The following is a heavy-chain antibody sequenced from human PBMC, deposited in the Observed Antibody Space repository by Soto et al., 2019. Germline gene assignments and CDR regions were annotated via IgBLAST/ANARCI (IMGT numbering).Heavy chain of an antibody. D-gene: IGHD1-26*01. Sequence: PGGSLRLSCATSGFTFSNYEMNWVRQAPGKGLEWVSYISSSGFTIYYADSVKGRFTISRDNAKNSLILQMDSLRVDDTAVYYCVREDNGSYRASFYYGMDVWGQGTTVTVSS. CDR2: ISSSGFTI. CDR3: VREDNGSYRASFYYGMDV. V-gene: IGHV3-48*03. CDR1: GFTFSNYE. J-gene: IGHJ6*02.